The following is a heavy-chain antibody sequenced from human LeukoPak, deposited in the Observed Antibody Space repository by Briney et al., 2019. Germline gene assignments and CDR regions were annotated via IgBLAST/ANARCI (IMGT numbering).Heavy chain of an antibody. Sequence: SETLSLTCTVSGYSLSSGYYWGWIRQPPGKGLEWIGIIYHSGRTDYNPSLKSRVTISEDTSKNQFSLKLSSVTAADTAVYYCARGGRSSSSLNFDFWGQGTLVTVSS. CDR3: ARGGRSSSSLNFDF. CDR2: IYHSGRT. V-gene: IGHV4-38-2*02. D-gene: IGHD6-6*01. CDR1: GYSLSSGYY. J-gene: IGHJ4*02.